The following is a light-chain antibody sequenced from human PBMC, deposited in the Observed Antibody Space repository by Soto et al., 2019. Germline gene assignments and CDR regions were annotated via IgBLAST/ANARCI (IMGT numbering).Light chain of an antibody. CDR3: QQYDNYPLT. V-gene: IGKV1-5*01. CDR2: DAS. Sequence: PSTLSASLGDRVTLTCRASQALSSYFAWYQQKPGKAPKLLIYDASSLESGVPSRFSGSASGTEFTLTISSLQPDEFATYYCQQYDNYPLTSGGGTRWIS. CDR1: QALSSY. J-gene: IGKJ4*01.